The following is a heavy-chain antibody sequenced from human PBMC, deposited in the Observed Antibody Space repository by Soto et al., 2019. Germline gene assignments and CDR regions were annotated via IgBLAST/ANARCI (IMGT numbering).Heavy chain of an antibody. V-gene: IGHV1-18*04. CDR2: ISVVNGNT. CDR3: VRDTGPYNYHYDAFDL. CDR1: GYTFTRHG. D-gene: IGHD5-18*01. J-gene: IGHJ3*01. Sequence: QVVQSGEAVKEPGASMKVSCETSGYTFTRHGFSWVRQAPGQGLEWMGWISVVNGNTRFAPKFHDRVTLTTDTSTATAHMDLGNLRSEDTATYYCVRDTGPYNYHYDAFDLWGQGTVISVSS.